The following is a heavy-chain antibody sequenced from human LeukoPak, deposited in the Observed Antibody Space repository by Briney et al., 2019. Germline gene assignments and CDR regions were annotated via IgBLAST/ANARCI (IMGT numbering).Heavy chain of an antibody. CDR1: GGSISSYY. CDR3: ARDLKWSVGSFDY. J-gene: IGHJ4*02. Sequence: SETLSLTCTVSGGSISSYYWSWIRQPPGKGLEWIGYIYYSGSTNYNPSLKSRVTISVDTSKNQFSLKLSSVTAADTAVYYCARDLKWSVGSFDYWGQGTLVTVSS. D-gene: IGHD3-3*01. CDR2: IYYSGST. V-gene: IGHV4-59*01.